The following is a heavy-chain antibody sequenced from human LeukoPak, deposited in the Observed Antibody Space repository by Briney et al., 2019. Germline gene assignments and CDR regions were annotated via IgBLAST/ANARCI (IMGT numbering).Heavy chain of an antibody. CDR1: GYSISSSNW. CDR2: IYYSGST. V-gene: IGHV4-28*01. CDR3: ARNAGPWSTDAFDI. Sequence: PSETLSLTCAVSGYSISSSNWWGWIRQPPGKGLEWIGYIYYSGSTYYNPSLKSRVTMSVDTSKNQFSLKLSSVTAVDTAVYYCARNAGPWSTDAFDIWGQGTMVTVSS. J-gene: IGHJ3*02. D-gene: IGHD3-3*01.